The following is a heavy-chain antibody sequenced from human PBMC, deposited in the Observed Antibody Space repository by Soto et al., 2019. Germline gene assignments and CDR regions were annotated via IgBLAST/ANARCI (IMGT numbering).Heavy chain of an antibody. D-gene: IGHD2-2*01. J-gene: IGHJ4*02. CDR3: ASDTAMAFLFDS. V-gene: IGHV3-74*01. Sequence: DLEESGGGVVQPGGSLRLSCVISGVTVSPYWLHWVRQVPGKGRMWVSSVYADGPKTDYADFVKGRFTISRDNAESTAYLQMNNVRVEDTAVYYYASDTAMAFLFDSWGQGTPVTVST. CDR2: VYADGPKT. CDR1: GVTVSPYW.